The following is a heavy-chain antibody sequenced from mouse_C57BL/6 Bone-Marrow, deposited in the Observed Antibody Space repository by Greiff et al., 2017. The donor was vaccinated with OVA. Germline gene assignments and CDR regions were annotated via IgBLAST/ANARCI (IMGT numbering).Heavy chain of an antibody. V-gene: IGHV1-19*01. CDR3: ARGYGYYERGDYAMDY. D-gene: IGHD2-3*01. Sequence: EVMLLQSGPVLVKPGTSVKMSCKASGYTFNDYDMNWVKQSHGKSLEWIGVISPYNGGTSYNQKFKGKDTLTVDKSSSTAYMELNSLTSEDAAVYYCARGYGYYERGDYAMDYWGQGTSVTVSS. CDR2: ISPYNGGT. CDR1: GYTFNDYD. J-gene: IGHJ4*01.